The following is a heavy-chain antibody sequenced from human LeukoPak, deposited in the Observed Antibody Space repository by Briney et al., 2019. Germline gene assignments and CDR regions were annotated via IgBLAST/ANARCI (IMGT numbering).Heavy chain of an antibody. V-gene: IGHV3-48*03. CDR3: ASVSRIAATGTDC. J-gene: IGHJ4*02. CDR2: ISSSGSTI. CDR1: GFTFSSYE. Sequence: GGSLRLSCAASGFTFSSYEMNCVRQAPGKGLEWVSYISSSGSTIYYADSVKGRFTISRNNAKNSLYLQMNSLRADDTAVYYCASVSRIAATGTDCWGQGTLVTVSS. D-gene: IGHD6-13*01.